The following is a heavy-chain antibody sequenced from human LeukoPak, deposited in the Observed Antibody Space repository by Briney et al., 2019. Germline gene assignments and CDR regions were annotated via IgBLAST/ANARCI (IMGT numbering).Heavy chain of an antibody. CDR2: MKRDGGEK. V-gene: IGHV3-7*01. J-gene: IGHJ4*02. CDR1: TFTFTPGW. D-gene: IGHD5-18*01. CDR3: ASLDTAHPSGVH. Sequence: QAGGSLRLSCEASTFTFTPGWMSWVRQAPGKGLEWVAMMKRDGGEKHYVDSVRGRFTISRDSAKNSLYLQMDSLRDEDTAVYYCASLDTAHPSGVHWGQGTLVTVSS.